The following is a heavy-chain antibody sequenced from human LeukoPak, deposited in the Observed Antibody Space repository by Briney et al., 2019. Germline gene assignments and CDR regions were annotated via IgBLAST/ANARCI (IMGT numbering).Heavy chain of an antibody. J-gene: IGHJ4*02. Sequence: SETLSLTCTVSGGSISSGGYYWSWIRQHLGKGLEWIGYIYYSGSTYYNPSLKSRLSISVDTSKNQFSLKLSSVTAADTAVYYCARGNYDFWSGTTNYYFDYWGLGTLVTVSS. CDR3: ARGNYDFWSGTTNYYFDY. CDR1: GGSISSGGYY. CDR2: IYYSGST. D-gene: IGHD3-3*01. V-gene: IGHV4-31*03.